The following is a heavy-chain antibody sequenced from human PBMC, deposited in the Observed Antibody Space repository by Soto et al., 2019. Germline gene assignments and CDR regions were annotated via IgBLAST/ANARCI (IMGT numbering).Heavy chain of an antibody. D-gene: IGHD3-16*01. V-gene: IGHV5-51*01. CDR1: GYSFASYW. J-gene: IGHJ6*02. CDR3: ARARSFALGFYYDGMDV. Sequence: GAALKISCQGSGYSFASYWIGWVRQMPGKDLEWMGIIYPGDSDTRYSPSFQGQGTISADKSLRTAYLQWTSLKAWDTALYYCARARSFALGFYYDGMDVWGPGTTVTVSS. CDR2: IYPGDSDT.